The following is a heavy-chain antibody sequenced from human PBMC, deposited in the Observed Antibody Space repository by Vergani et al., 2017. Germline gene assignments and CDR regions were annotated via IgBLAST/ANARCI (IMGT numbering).Heavy chain of an antibody. CDR1: GASIRSSNYY. CDR3: ARHSTVEWLVKLGWIDP. CDR2: IYYSGST. V-gene: IGHV4-39*01. Sequence: QLQLQESGPGLVKPSATLSLTCSVSGASIRSSNYYWGWIRQPPGKGLEWIASIYYSGSTYYNPSLKSRVTISVDTSNNQFSLKLSSVPAADTAVYFCARHSTVEWLVKLGWIDPWGQGILVTVSS. D-gene: IGHD6-19*01. J-gene: IGHJ5*02.